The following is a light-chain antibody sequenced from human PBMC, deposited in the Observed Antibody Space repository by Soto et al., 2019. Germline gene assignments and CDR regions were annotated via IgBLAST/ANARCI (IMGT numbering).Light chain of an antibody. J-gene: IGKJ5*01. V-gene: IGKV3-20*01. CDR1: QSITSSF. CDR2: GAS. Sequence: EIVLTQSPGILSLSPGERASLSCGASQSITSSFLAWHQQKPGQAPRLLIYGASSRATGIPDRFSGTGSETDFTLTINRLEPEDFAVYYCQQYENSPITFGQGTRLEIK. CDR3: QQYENSPIT.